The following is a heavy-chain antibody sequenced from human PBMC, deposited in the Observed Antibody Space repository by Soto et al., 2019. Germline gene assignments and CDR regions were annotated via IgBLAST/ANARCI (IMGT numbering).Heavy chain of an antibody. Sequence: ASVKVSCKASAYIFTSYAMHWVRQAPGQRLEWMGWINAGNGNTKYSQKFQGRVTITRDTSASTAYMELSSLRSEDTAVYYCARAPYGSGSLSFDPWGQGTLVTVSS. D-gene: IGHD3-10*01. J-gene: IGHJ5*02. V-gene: IGHV1-3*01. CDR2: INAGNGNT. CDR3: ARAPYGSGSLSFDP. CDR1: AYIFTSYA.